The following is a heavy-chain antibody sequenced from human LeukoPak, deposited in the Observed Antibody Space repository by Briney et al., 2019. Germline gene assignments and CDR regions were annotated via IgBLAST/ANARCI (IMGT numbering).Heavy chain of an antibody. D-gene: IGHD6-25*01. CDR3: ARVQAAYYYGTDV. J-gene: IGHJ6*04. CDR2: IYHSGST. V-gene: IGHV4-4*02. Sequence: PSETLSLTCAVSGGSISSSNWWSWVRQPPGKGLEWIGEIYHSGSTNYDPSLKSRVTISVDKSKNQFSLKLSSVTAADTAVYYCARVQAAYYYGTDVWGKGTTVTVSS. CDR1: GGSISSSNW.